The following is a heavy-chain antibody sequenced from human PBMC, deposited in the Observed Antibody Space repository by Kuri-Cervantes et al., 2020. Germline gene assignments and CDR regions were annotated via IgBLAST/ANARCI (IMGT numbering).Heavy chain of an antibody. CDR2: IYSGGST. D-gene: IGHD3-9*01. Sequence: GGSLRLSCAASGFTVSSNYMSWVRQAPGKGLEWVSVIYSGGSTYYADSVKGRFTISRDNSKNTLYLQMNSLRAEDTAVYYCAKDKGLIGYFDWLPTTNYYGMDVWGQGTTVTVSS. V-gene: IGHV3-53*01. CDR1: GFTVSSNY. J-gene: IGHJ6*02. CDR3: AKDKGLIGYFDWLPTTNYYGMDV.